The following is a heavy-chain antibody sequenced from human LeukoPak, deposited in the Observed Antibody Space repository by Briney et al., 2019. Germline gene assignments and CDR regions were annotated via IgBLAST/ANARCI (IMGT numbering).Heavy chain of an antibody. CDR1: GGSISGYY. D-gene: IGHD5-18*01. J-gene: IGHJ4*02. Sequence: SETLSLTCTVSGGSISGYYWSWIRQPPGKGLEWIGYIYYSGSTNYNPSLKSRVTISVHTSKNQFSLKLSSVTAADTAVYYCARVEYNYGDYYFDYWGQGTLVTVSS. CDR2: IYYSGST. V-gene: IGHV4-59*01. CDR3: ARVEYNYGDYYFDY.